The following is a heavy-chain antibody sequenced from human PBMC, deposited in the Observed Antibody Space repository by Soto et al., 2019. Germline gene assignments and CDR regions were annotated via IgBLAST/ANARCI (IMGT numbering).Heavy chain of an antibody. Sequence: QVQLVQSGAEVKKPGASVKVSCKASGYTFTSYAMRWVRQAPGQRLEWMGWINAGNGNTKYSQKFQGRVSITRDTSASTAYMELSSLRSEDTAVYYCARDPGYSSGYTWGQGTLVTVSS. CDR2: INAGNGNT. D-gene: IGHD5-18*01. CDR3: ARDPGYSSGYT. V-gene: IGHV1-3*01. CDR1: GYTFTSYA. J-gene: IGHJ5*02.